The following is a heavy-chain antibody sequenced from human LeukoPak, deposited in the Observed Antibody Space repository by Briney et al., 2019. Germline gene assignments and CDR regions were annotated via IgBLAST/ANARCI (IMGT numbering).Heavy chain of an antibody. J-gene: IGHJ4*02. CDR3: IRQECSGGNCSYVDY. V-gene: IGHV3-73*01. Sequence: GGSLRLSCAASGFDFSGFYMHWVRQASGRGLEWVGLIRSKPSSYTTVYAASVKGRFTISRDDSKNTAYLQMNSLKAEDTAVYYCIRQECSGGNCSYVDYWGQGTLVTVSS. CDR2: IRSKPSSYTT. D-gene: IGHD2-15*01. CDR1: GFDFSGFY.